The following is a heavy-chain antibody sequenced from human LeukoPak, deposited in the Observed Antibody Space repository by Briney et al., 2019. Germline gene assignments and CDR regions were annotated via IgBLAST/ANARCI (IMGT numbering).Heavy chain of an antibody. CDR2: ISGSGYNT. D-gene: IGHD6-19*01. J-gene: IGHJ4*02. CDR1: EFTFATYG. Sequence: GGSLRLSCAASEFTFATYGMSWVRQAPGKGLEWVSTISGSGYNTYYADSVKGRFTISRDISKNTVYLQVSSLRADDTALYHCAEGYSSDWYYFDNWGQGTLVTVSS. CDR3: AEGYSSDWYYFDN. V-gene: IGHV3-23*01.